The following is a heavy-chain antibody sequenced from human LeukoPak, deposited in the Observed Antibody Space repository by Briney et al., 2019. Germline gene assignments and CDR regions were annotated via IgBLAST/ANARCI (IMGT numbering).Heavy chain of an antibody. CDR1: GYTFTGYY. CDR3: ARGLEWLTRRHNWFDP. D-gene: IGHD3-3*01. J-gene: IGHJ5*02. CDR2: INPNSGDT. Sequence: ASVKVSCKASGYTFTGYYMHWVRQAPGQGLEWMGWINPNSGDTNYAQKFQGRVTMTTDTSTRTAYMELRSLRSDDTAVYYCARGLEWLTRRHNWFDPWGQGTLVTVSS. V-gene: IGHV1-2*02.